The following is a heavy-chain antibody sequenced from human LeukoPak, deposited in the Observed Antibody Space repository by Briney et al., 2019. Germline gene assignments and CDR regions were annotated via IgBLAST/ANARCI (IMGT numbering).Heavy chain of an antibody. J-gene: IGHJ4*02. CDR2: ISAYNGNT. D-gene: IGHD6-13*01. CDR1: GYTFTSYG. CDR3: ARVGSIAAAGYIFDY. Sequence: ASVKVSCKASGYTFTSYGISWVRQASGQGLEWMGWISAYNGNTNYAQKLQGRVTMTTDTSTSTAYMELRSLRSDDTAVYYCARVGSIAAAGYIFDYWGQGTLVTVSS. V-gene: IGHV1-18*01.